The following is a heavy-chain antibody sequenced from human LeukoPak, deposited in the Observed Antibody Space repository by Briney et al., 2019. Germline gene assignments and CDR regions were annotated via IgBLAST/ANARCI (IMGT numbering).Heavy chain of an antibody. CDR1: GFTFSSYA. CDR2: ISYDGSNK. V-gene: IGHV3-30-3*01. Sequence: PGGSLRLSCAASGFTFSSYAMHWVRQAPGKGLEWVAVISYDGSNKYYADSVKGRFTISRDNSKNTLYLQMNSLRAEDTAVYYCARDTAVALLYYFDYWGQGTLVTVSS. J-gene: IGHJ4*02. D-gene: IGHD6-19*01. CDR3: ARDTAVALLYYFDY.